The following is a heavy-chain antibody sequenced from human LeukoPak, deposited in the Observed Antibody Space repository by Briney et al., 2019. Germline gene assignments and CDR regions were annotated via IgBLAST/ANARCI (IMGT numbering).Heavy chain of an antibody. CDR1: GFTFNIHG. J-gene: IGHJ1*01. V-gene: IGHV3-21*04. CDR2: IGPSGEKT. Sequence: GGSLRLSCAASGFTFNIHGMNWVRQAPGKGPEWVSGIGPSGEKTYYADSVKGRFTISRDNAKNSLYLQMNSLRAEDTALYYCARAPDYYGSGSYYPEYFQHWGQGTLVTVSS. CDR3: ARAPDYYGSGSYYPEYFQH. D-gene: IGHD3-10*01.